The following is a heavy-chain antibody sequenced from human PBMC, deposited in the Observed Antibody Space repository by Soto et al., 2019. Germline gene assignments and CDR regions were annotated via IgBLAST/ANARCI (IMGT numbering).Heavy chain of an antibody. V-gene: IGHV1-69*13. CDR3: ARPNEGGYSENNHYYYALDV. CDR1: GGIFRSYA. D-gene: IGHD3-10*01. Sequence: SVKVSCKVSGGIFRSYAISWVRQAPGQGLEWMGGVVPIFGVTNYAQKFQGRITITADESTSTAYMELNTLRSDDTAVYYCARPNEGGYSENNHYYYALDVWGQGTKVTVSS. J-gene: IGHJ6*02. CDR2: VVPIFGVT.